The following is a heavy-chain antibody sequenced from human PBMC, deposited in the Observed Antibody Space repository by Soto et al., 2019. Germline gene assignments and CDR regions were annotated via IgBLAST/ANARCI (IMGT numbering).Heavy chain of an antibody. D-gene: IGHD2-15*01. CDR1: VGSIRDVY. J-gene: IGHJ4*03. CDR3: ARAHAPTLPFDS. V-gene: IGHV4-59*01. CDR2: IFHSGNA. Sequence: PSETLSLTCTVSVGSIRDVYWIWIRQAPGKGLEWIGFIFHSGNAKYNPSLKSRVTISVDTSKNQFSLSLDSVTAADTAVYFCARAHAPTLPFDSWGQGTLVTVSS.